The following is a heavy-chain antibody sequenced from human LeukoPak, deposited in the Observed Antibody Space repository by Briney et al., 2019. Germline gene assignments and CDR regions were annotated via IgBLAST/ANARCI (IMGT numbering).Heavy chain of an antibody. CDR1: GGSINSDF. D-gene: IGHD5-18*01. J-gene: IGHJ4*02. Sequence: PSETLSLTCSVSGGSINSDFWTWIRQPAGKGLEWIGRIHSSETTIYSPSLKSRVTMSLDMAKKQFSLKVTSVTAADTAVYYCARGQKYRSGYTVTELGSGYFDYWGQGPLVTVSS. CDR3: ARGQKYRSGYTVTELGSGYFDY. V-gene: IGHV4-4*07. CDR2: IHSSETT.